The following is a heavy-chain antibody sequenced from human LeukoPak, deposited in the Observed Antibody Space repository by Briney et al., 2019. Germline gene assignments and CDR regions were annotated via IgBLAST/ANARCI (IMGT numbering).Heavy chain of an antibody. D-gene: IGHD3-10*01. V-gene: IGHV3-23*01. Sequence: GGSLRLSCAASGFTFSRYAMSWVRQAPGKGLEWVSAISGSGGSTYYADSVKGRFTISRDNSKNTLYLQMNSLRAEDTAVYYCANYGSGSYGSALGYWGQGTLVTVSS. CDR1: GFTFSRYA. CDR2: ISGSGGST. CDR3: ANYGSGSYGSALGY. J-gene: IGHJ4*02.